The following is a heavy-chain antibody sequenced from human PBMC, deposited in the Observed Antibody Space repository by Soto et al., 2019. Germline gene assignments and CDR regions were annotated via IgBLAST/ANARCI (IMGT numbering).Heavy chain of an antibody. CDR3: ARDGVDTAMVHLDYYYGMDV. Sequence: SETLSLTCTVSGGSISSGDYYWSWIRQPPGKGLEWIGYIYYSGGTYYNPSLKSRVTISVDTSKNQFSLKLSSVTAADTAVYYCARDGVDTAMVHLDYYYGMDVWGQGTTVTVSS. D-gene: IGHD5-18*01. CDR2: IYYSGGT. V-gene: IGHV4-30-4*01. CDR1: GGSISSGDYY. J-gene: IGHJ6*02.